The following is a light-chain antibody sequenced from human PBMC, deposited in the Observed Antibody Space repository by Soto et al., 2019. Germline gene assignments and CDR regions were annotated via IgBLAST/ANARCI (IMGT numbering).Light chain of an antibody. CDR2: EVS. Sequence: QSALTQPASVSGSPGQSITISCTGTSSDVGGYNYVSWYQQHPGKAPKLMIYEVSNRPSWVSYRFSGSKSGNTASLTISGLQAEDDADYYCSSYTSSTTLFXFGTGXKLTVL. CDR3: SSYTSSTTLFX. CDR1: SSDVGGYNY. V-gene: IGLV2-14*01. J-gene: IGLJ1*01.